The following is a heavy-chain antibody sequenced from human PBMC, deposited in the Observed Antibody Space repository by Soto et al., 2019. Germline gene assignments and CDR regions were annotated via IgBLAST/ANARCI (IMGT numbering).Heavy chain of an antibody. CDR3: VKVLISGNYDY. D-gene: IGHD1-26*01. J-gene: IGHJ4*02. V-gene: IGHV3-64D*06. CDR2: VSNNGDST. CDR1: GFTFSSYA. Sequence: GGSLRLSCAASGFTFSSYAMHWVRQAPGKGLEYVSAVSNNGDSTFYADSVKGRFTTSRDNSKNTLDLQMSSLRAEDTAVYYCVKVLISGNYDYWGQGTLVTVSS.